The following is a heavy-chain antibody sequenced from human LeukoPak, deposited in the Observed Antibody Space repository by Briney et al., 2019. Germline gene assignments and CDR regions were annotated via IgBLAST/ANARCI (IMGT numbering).Heavy chain of an antibody. J-gene: IGHJ6*02. V-gene: IGHV1-69*13. Sequence: GASVKVSCKASGGTFSSYAISWVRQAPGQGLEWMGGIIPIFGTANYAQKFQGRVTITADESTSTAYMELSSLRSEDTAVYYCARSYYDKNYYYGMDVWGQGTTVTVSS. CDR1: GGTFSSYA. CDR2: IIPIFGTA. D-gene: IGHD3-22*01. CDR3: ARSYYDKNYYYGMDV.